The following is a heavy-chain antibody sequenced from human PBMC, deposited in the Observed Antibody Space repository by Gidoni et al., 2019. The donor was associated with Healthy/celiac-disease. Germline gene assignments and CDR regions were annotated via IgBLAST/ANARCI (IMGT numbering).Heavy chain of an antibody. V-gene: IGHV3-15*01. CDR1: GFTFSNAW. CDR2: IKSKTDGGTT. Sequence: EVQLVESGGGLVKPGGPLRLSCAASGFTFSNAWLRWVRQAPGKWLEWVGRIKSKTDGGTTDYAAPVKGRFTISRDDSKNTLYLQMNSLKTEDTAVYYCTTEGSNYIISYYYGMDVWGQGTTVTVSS. CDR3: TTEGSNYIISYYYGMDV. J-gene: IGHJ6*02. D-gene: IGHD4-4*01.